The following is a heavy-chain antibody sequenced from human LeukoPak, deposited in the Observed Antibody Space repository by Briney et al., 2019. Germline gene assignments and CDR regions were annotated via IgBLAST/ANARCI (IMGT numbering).Heavy chain of an antibody. CDR3: ARGDEQQLPIVG. CDR1: GFTFSSHS. Sequence: GGSLRLSCAASGFTFSSHSMNWVRQAPGKGLEWVSSISSSSSYIYYADSVKGRFTISRDNAKNSLYLQMNSLRAEDTAVYYCARGDEQQLPIVGWGQGTLVTVSS. J-gene: IGHJ4*02. D-gene: IGHD6-13*01. V-gene: IGHV3-21*01. CDR2: ISSSSSYI.